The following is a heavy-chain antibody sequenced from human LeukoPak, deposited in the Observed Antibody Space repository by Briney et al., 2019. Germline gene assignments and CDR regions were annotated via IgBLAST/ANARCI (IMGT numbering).Heavy chain of an antibody. CDR1: GGSTSNYY. J-gene: IGHJ6*02. Sequence: SETLSLTCTVSGGSTSNYYWNWIRQPAGKGLEWIGRIYISGSTKYNPSLESRVTMSVDTSNNQLSLNLESVTAADTAVYYCAGELWTNRYQYYGMDVWGQGTTVTVSS. CDR2: IYISGST. CDR3: AGELWTNRYQYYGMDV. D-gene: IGHD5-18*01. V-gene: IGHV4-4*07.